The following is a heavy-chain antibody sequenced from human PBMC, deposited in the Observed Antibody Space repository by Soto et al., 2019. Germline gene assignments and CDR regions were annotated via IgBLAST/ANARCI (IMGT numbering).Heavy chain of an antibody. V-gene: IGHV4-59*01. CDR2: IYYSGST. CDR3: ASVLFGRGNWFDP. Sequence: QVQLQESGPGLVKPSETLSLTCTVSGGSISSYYWSWIRQPPGKGLEWIGYIYYSGSTNYNPSLKRRATXSXHXSKHQFSLKLSSVTAADTAVYYCASVLFGRGNWFDPWGQGTLVTVSS. D-gene: IGHD3-3*01. J-gene: IGHJ5*02. CDR1: GGSISSYY.